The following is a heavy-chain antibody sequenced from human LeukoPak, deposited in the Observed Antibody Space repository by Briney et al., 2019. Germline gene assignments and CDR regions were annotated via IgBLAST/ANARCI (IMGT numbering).Heavy chain of an antibody. CDR1: GGSISSYY. CDR3: ARCYYGSGSCVFDI. V-gene: IGHV4-59*01. CDR2: IYYSGST. D-gene: IGHD3-10*01. Sequence: SETLSLTCTVSGGSISSYYWSWIRQPPGKGLEWIGYIYYSGSTNYNPSLKSRVTISVDTSKNQFSLKLSSVTAADTAVYYCARCYYGSGSCVFDIWGQGTMVTVSS. J-gene: IGHJ3*02.